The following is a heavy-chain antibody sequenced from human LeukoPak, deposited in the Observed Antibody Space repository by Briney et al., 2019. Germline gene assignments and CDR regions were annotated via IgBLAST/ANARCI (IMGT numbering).Heavy chain of an antibody. CDR2: IRGSGTT. V-gene: IGHV3-69-1*01. CDR3: ARDYDYGFDN. Sequence: GGSLRLSCAASGFTSSTYPMNWVRQAPGKGLEWISHIRGSGTTDYADSVKGRFTISRDNAKNSLYLQLSSLRAEDTAVYYCARDYDYGFDNWGQGTLVTVSS. D-gene: IGHD4-17*01. CDR1: GFTSSTYP. J-gene: IGHJ4*02.